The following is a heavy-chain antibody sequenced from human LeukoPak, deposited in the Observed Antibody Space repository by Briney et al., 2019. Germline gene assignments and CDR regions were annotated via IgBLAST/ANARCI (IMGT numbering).Heavy chain of an antibody. D-gene: IGHD3-10*01. CDR2: INPNSGGT. J-gene: IGHJ4*02. Sequence: ASVKVSCKASGYTFTAYYIHWVRQAPGQGLEWMGWINPNSGGTNYAQNFQGRVTLTRDTSISTAYMELSRLRSDDTAVYYCAKAVPWFGELFQYYFDYWGQGTLVTVSS. V-gene: IGHV1-2*02. CDR1: GYTFTAYY. CDR3: AKAVPWFGELFQYYFDY.